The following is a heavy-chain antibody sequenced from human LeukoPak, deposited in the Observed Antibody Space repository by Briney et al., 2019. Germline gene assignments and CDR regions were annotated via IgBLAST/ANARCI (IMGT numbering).Heavy chain of an antibody. V-gene: IGHV3-7*03. J-gene: IGHJ4*02. CDR1: GFTFSNYW. D-gene: IGHD6-6*01. CDR3: ALYPVPRY. Sequence: GGSLRLSCAASGFTFSNYWMSWVRQGPGEGLEWVANINQGGSEKYYVESVKGRFTISRDNAKNSLDLQMNSLRAEDTAVYYCALYPVPRYWGQGTLVTVSS. CDR2: INQGGSEK.